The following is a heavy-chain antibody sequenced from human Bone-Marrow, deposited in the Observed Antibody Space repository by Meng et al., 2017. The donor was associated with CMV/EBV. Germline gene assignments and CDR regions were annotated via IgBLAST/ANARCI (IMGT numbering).Heavy chain of an antibody. J-gene: IGHJ6*01. Sequence: GESLKISCAASGFTFSSYSMNWVRQAPGKGLEWVSSISSSSSYIYYADSVKGRFTISRDNAKNSLYLQMNSLRAEDTAVYYCARVSSGSRAGVWGQGNTVNGAS. CDR2: ISSSSSYI. CDR3: ARVSSGSRAGV. V-gene: IGHV3-21*01. CDR1: GFTFSSYS. D-gene: IGHD3-10*01.